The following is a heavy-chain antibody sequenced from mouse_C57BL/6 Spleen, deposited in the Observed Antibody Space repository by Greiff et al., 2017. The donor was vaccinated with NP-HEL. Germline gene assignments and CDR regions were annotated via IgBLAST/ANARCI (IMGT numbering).Heavy chain of an antibody. D-gene: IGHD1-1*01. V-gene: IGHV1-82*01. CDR2: IYPGDGDT. CDR1: GYAFSSSW. J-gene: IGHJ2*01. CDR3: ARSGYYGSILYYFDY. Sequence: VKLQESGPELVKPGASVKISCKASGYAFSSSWMNWVKQRPGKGLEWIGRIYPGDGDTNYNGKFKGKATLTADKYSSTAYMQLSSLTSEDSAVYFCARSGYYGSILYYFDYWGQGTTLTVSS.